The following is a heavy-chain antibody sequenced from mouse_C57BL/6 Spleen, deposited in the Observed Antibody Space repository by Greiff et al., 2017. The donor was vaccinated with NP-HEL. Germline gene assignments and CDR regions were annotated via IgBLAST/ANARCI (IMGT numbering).Heavy chain of an antibody. CDR1: GYTFTSYT. J-gene: IGHJ2*01. CDR2: INPSSGYT. CDR3: ASWGGY. V-gene: IGHV1-4*01. Sequence: QVQLQQSGAELARPGASVKMSCKASGYTFTSYTMHWVKQRPGQGLEWIGYINPSSGYTKYNQKFKDKATLTADKSSSTSYMQLRSQTSVDSAVYYCASWGGYWGQGTTLTVSS.